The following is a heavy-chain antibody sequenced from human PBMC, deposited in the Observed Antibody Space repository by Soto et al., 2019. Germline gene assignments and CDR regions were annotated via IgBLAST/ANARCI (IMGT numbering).Heavy chain of an antibody. D-gene: IGHD3-10*01. CDR2: ISAYNGNT. CDR1: GYTFTSYG. J-gene: IGHJ4*02. V-gene: IGHV1-18*01. Sequence: QVQLVQSGAEVKKPGASVKVSCKASGYTFTSYGISWVRQAPGQGLEWMGWISAYNGNTNYAQKLQGRVTMTTDTSTSKAYMGLRSLRSDDTAVYYWARVYRITMVRGELSEYWGQGTLVTVSS. CDR3: ARVYRITMVRGELSEY.